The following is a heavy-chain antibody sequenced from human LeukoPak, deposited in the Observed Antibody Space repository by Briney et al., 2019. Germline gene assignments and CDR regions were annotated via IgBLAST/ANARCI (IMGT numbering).Heavy chain of an antibody. CDR1: GYSFTSYW. CDR2: IYPGDSDT. V-gene: IGHV5-51*01. Sequence: PGESLKISCKGSGYSFTSYWIGWVRQMPGKGLEWMGIIYPGDSDTRYSPSFQGQVTISADKSISTAYLQWSSLKASDTAMYYCAGSYRQWHLDHAFDIWGQGTMVTVSS. CDR3: AGSYRQWHLDHAFDI. J-gene: IGHJ3*02. D-gene: IGHD6-19*01.